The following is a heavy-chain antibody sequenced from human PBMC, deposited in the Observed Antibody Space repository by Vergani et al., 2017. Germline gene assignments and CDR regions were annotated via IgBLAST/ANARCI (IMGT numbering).Heavy chain of an antibody. CDR2: ISAYNGNT. V-gene: IGHV1-18*01. D-gene: IGHD2-15*01. CDR1: GYTFTSYG. J-gene: IGHJ2*01. CDR3: ARGKYCSGGSCSLYWYFDL. Sequence: QVQLVQSGAEVKKPGALVKVSCKASGYTFTSYGISWVRQAPGQGLEWMGWISAYNGNTNYAQKLQGRVTMTTDTSTSTAYMELRSLRSDDTAVYYCARGKYCSGGSCSLYWYFDLWGRGTLVTVSS.